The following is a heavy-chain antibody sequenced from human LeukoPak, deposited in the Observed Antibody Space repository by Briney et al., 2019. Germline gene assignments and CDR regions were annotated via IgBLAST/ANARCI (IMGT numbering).Heavy chain of an antibody. CDR3: TREATGYSWFDP. CDR2: ISGYNGNT. J-gene: IGHJ5*02. Sequence: GTSVKVSCKASGYTFTSYGISWVRQAPGQGLEWMGWISGYNGNTNYAQKFQGRVTMTTDTPTNTAYMELRSLRSDDTAVYYCTREATGYSWFDPWGQGTLVTVSS. V-gene: IGHV1-18*01. D-gene: IGHD3-9*01. CDR1: GYTFTSYG.